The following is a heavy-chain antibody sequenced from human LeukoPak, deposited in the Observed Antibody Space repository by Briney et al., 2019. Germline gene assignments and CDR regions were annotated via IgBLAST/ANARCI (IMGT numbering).Heavy chain of an antibody. D-gene: IGHD3-10*01. CDR3: ARVRGAANWFDP. CDR1: GYTFTGYY. V-gene: IGHV1-2*02. CDR2: INPNSGGT. J-gene: IGHJ5*02. Sequence: ASVKVSCKASGYTFTGYYMHWVRQAPGQGLEWMGWINPNSGGTNYAQKFQGRVTMTRDTSISTAYMELSRLRSDDTAVYYCARVRGAANWFDPWGQGALVTVSS.